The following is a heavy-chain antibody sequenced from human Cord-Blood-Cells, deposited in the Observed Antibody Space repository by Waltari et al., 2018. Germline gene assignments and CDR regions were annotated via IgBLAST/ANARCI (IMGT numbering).Heavy chain of an antibody. D-gene: IGHD3-3*01. V-gene: IGHV4-39*01. CDR1: GGSISSSSYY. CDR2: IYYSGRT. CDR3: ARLDFWSGYYDY. Sequence: QLQLQESGPGLVKPSETMSLTCTASGGSISSSSYYWGWIRQPPGKGVEWIGSIYYSGRTYYNPSLKRRVTISVDTSKNQFSLKLSSVTAADTAVYYCARLDFWSGYYDYWGQGTLVTVSS. J-gene: IGHJ4*02.